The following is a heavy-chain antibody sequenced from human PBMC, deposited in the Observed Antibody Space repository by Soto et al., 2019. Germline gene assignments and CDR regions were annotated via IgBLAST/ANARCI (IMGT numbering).Heavy chain of an antibody. V-gene: IGHV5-51*01. CDR1: GYNFATYW. CDR3: VCSGRSSTLFDY. J-gene: IGHJ4*02. Sequence: PGESLKISCKGSGYNFATYWIGWVRQMPGKGLEWMGIIYPCDYDTRYSPSVQGQVTISADKSIYTAYLQWSGLEASDTAMYYCVCSGRSSTLFDYWGQGTLVTVSS. CDR2: IYPCDYDT. D-gene: IGHD1-26*01.